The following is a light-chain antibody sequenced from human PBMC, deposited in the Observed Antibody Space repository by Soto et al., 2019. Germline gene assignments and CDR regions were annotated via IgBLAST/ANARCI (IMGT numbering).Light chain of an antibody. CDR3: QQYGSSPIT. CDR1: QSVSSSY. Sequence: EIVLTQSPGTLSLSPGERATLSCRASQSVSSSYFAWYQQKPGQAPRLRIYGASSRATGIPDRFSASESGTDFTLTISRLEPEDFAVYYCQQYGSSPITFGEGTRLEIK. V-gene: IGKV3-20*01. J-gene: IGKJ5*01. CDR2: GAS.